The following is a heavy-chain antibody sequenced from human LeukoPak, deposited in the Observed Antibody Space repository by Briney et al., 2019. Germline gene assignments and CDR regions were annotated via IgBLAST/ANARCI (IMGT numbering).Heavy chain of an antibody. CDR1: GGSISSYY. CDR3: ARQRTSGSASNLRVAQIDS. J-gene: IGHJ4*02. D-gene: IGHD3-3*01. V-gene: IGHV4-39*01. CDR2: IYYSGST. Sequence: NASETLSLTCTVSGGSISSYYWAWIRQSPGTGLEWIGSIYYSGSTYYNPSLKSRATISVDTSKNQISLKVSSVTAADSALYFCARQRTSGSASNLRVAQIDSWGQGTLVTVSS.